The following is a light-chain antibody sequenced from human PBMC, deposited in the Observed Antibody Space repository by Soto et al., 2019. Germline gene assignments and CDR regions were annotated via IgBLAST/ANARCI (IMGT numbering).Light chain of an antibody. Sequence: QSALTQPASVSGSPGQSITISCTETSSDVGGYKYVSWYQQHPGKAPKLIIYEVSNRPSGVPNRFSASKSGNTASLTISGLQAEDEADYFCSSFSSTTATTVVFGGGTKVTVL. CDR3: SSFSSTTATTVV. CDR2: EVS. V-gene: IGLV2-14*01. J-gene: IGLJ2*01. CDR1: SSDVGGYKY.